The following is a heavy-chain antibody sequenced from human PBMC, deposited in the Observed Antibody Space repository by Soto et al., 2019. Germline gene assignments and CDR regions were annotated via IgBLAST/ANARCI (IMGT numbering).Heavy chain of an antibody. J-gene: IGHJ4*02. CDR2: IIPILGIA. Sequence: QVQLVQSGAEVKKPGSSVKVSCKASGGTFSSYTISWVRQAPGQGLEWMGRIIPILGIANYAQKFQGRVTITADKSTSTAYMELSSLRSEDTAVYYCARGYCSGGSCYYFDYWGQGTLVTVSS. CDR1: GGTFSSYT. V-gene: IGHV1-69*02. CDR3: ARGYCSGGSCYYFDY. D-gene: IGHD2-15*01.